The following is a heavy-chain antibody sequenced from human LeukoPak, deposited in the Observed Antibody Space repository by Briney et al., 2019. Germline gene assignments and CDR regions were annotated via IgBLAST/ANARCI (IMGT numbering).Heavy chain of an antibody. D-gene: IGHD6-13*01. CDR1: GYSISSGYY. V-gene: IGHV4-38-2*02. CDR2: IYHSGST. CDR3: ERVLAAAGTSP. J-gene: IGHJ5*02. Sequence: SETLSLTCTVAGYSISSGYYWGWIRQPPGKGLEWIGSIYHSGSTYYNPSLKSRVTISVDTSKNQFSLKLSSVTAADTAVYYCERVLAAAGTSPWGQGTLVTVSS.